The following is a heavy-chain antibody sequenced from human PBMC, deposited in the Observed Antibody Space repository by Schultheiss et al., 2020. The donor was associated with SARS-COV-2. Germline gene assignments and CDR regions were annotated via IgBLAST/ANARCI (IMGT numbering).Heavy chain of an antibody. CDR3: AKDSSSWYNHFDY. V-gene: IGHV3-NL1*01. D-gene: IGHD6-13*01. CDR2: VSWNGSRT. J-gene: IGHJ4*02. CDR1: GFTFSSYG. Sequence: GGSLRLSCAASGFTFSSYGMHWVRQAPGKGLEWVSGVSWNGSRTHYADSVKGRFTISRDNAKNSLYLQMNSLRAEDTALYYCAKDSSSWYNHFDYWGQGTLVTVSS.